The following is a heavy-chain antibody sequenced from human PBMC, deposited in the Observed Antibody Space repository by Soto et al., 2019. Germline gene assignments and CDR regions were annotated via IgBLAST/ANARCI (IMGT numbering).Heavy chain of an antibody. Sequence: QVQLVESGGGVVQRGGSLRLSCVAPGFTFSSFGIHWVGQAPGKGLQWVAVISFDGSNKRYADSVKGRFTISRDNSKDTLYLLMNSLRAEDRAVYYCARANAPYCSTTSCPLDYWGPGTLVTVS. CDR3: ARANAPYCSTTSCPLDY. CDR1: GFTFSSFG. D-gene: IGHD2-2*01. V-gene: IGHV3-30*03. CDR2: ISFDGSNK. J-gene: IGHJ4*02.